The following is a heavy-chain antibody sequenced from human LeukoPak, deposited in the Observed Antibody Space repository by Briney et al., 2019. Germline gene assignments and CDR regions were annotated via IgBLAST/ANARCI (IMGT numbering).Heavy chain of an antibody. J-gene: IGHJ4*02. CDR2: IYPGDSDT. Sequence: GASLQISCKGSGYIFTSYWIGWVRQLPGKGLEWMGIIYPGDSDTRYSPSFQGQVTISADKSISTAYLQWSSLKASDTAMYYCARRNSSGWPSDYWGQGTLVTVSS. CDR3: ARRNSSGWPSDY. D-gene: IGHD6-19*01. V-gene: IGHV5-51*01. CDR1: GYIFTSYW.